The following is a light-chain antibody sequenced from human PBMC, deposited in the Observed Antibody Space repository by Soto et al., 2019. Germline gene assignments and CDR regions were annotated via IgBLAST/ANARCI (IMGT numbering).Light chain of an antibody. Sequence: DIVMTQSPSTLSVSPGERATLSCRASQSISSNLAWYQQKPGQRPRLLIFRASSRATGVPARFSASGSGTEFTLTISGLQSEDFAIYYCQQYHSYSWTFGQGTKVDIK. CDR2: RAS. CDR1: QSISSN. CDR3: QQYHSYSWT. V-gene: IGKV3-15*01. J-gene: IGKJ1*01.